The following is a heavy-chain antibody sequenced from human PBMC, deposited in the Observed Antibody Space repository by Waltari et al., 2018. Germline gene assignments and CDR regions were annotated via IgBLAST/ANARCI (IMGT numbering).Heavy chain of an antibody. J-gene: IGHJ4*01. Sequence: VHLVQSGAEVKPPGASVKVSCKASAYTFSTYVLTWVRQAPGQGLEWLGWISAHDGNTNYAPSLQDRVTLTTDTSTYTAYMELNSLRPDDTAVYYCATAVGGNMEFDSWGHGSLVTVSS. CDR2: ISAHDGNT. CDR1: AYTFSTYV. D-gene: IGHD6-19*01. CDR3: ATAVGGNMEFDS. V-gene: IGHV1-18*01.